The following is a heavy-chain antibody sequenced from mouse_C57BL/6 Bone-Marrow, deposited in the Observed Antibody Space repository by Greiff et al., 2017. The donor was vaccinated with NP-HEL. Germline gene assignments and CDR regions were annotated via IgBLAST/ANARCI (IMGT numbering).Heavy chain of an antibody. D-gene: IGHD4-1*01. CDR3: AFCLTGEAMDY. V-gene: IGHV1-9*01. CDR2: ILPGSGST. CDR1: GYTFTGYW. J-gene: IGHJ4*01. Sequence: QVQLQQSGAELMKPGASVKLSCTATGYTFTGYWIEWVKQRPGHGLEWIGEILPGSGSTNYNEKFKGKAPFTADTSSNIAYMHRISLATEDSSIYDCAFCLTGEAMDYWGQGTSVTVSA.